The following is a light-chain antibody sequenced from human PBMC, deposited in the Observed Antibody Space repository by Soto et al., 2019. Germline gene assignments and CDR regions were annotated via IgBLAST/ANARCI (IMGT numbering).Light chain of an antibody. J-gene: IGKJ5*01. V-gene: IGKV3-20*01. CDR3: QQYGRSIT. CDR1: QSITTSY. Sequence: ESVLPHSPCTLSLNPGERATLSCSAGQSITTSYLAWYQQRFGQAPRLLIYGASSRAPGIPDRFSGSGSGTDFTLTISRLQHEDFAVYYCQQYGRSITFGQGTRLEIK. CDR2: GAS.